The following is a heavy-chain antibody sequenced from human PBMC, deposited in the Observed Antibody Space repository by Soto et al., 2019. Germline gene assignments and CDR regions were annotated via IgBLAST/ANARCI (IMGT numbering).Heavy chain of an antibody. Sequence: PGGSLRLSCAASGFVFTDYHMTWIRQAPGKGLEWVSYISSTGSTIYYADSVEGRFTISRDNAKNSLYLQMINLRAEDSAIYYCARTVALSRGVLPYYFDYWGQGTLVTVSS. CDR1: GFVFTDYH. J-gene: IGHJ4*02. CDR2: ISSTGSTI. V-gene: IGHV3-11*01. D-gene: IGHD5-12*01. CDR3: ARTVALSRGVLPYYFDY.